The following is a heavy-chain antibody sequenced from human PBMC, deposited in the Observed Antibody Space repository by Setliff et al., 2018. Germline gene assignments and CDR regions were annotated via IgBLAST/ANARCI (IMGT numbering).Heavy chain of an antibody. CDR1: GFTVSTFS. Sequence: PGGSLRLSCAASGFTVSTFSMHWVRQTPVKGLEWVATLSDDGTNEFYADSVKGRFTVLRDNSKNTLYLQMTSLRADDAAMYYCARDQFRKSGGLYYWGQGTLVTVSS. V-gene: IGHV3-30*03. CDR2: LSDDGTNE. D-gene: IGHD2-15*01. J-gene: IGHJ4*02. CDR3: ARDQFRKSGGLYY.